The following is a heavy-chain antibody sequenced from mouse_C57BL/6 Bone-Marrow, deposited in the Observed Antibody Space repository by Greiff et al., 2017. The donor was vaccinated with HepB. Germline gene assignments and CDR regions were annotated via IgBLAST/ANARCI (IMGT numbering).Heavy chain of an antibody. CDR2: ISNGGGST. J-gene: IGHJ4*01. V-gene: IGHV5-12*01. Sequence: EVQWVESGGGLVQPGGSLKLSCAASGFTFSDYYMYWVRQTPEKRLEWVAYISNGGGSTYYPDTVKGRFTISRDNAKNTLYLQMSRLKSEDTAMYYCARGYYYYYAMDYWGQGTSVTVSS. CDR3: ARGYYYYYAMDY. CDR1: GFTFSDYY. D-gene: IGHD1-1*01.